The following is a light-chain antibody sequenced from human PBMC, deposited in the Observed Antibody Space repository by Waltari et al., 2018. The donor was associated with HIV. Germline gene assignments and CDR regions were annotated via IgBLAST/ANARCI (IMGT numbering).Light chain of an antibody. V-gene: IGKV3-15*01. J-gene: IGKJ4*01. CDR2: GAS. Sequence: VMTQSPATLSVSPGERATLSCRASQGVSINLAWHQQKPGQAPRLLIYGASTRATGIPARFSGSGAGTEFTLTISSLQSEVFAVYYCQQYNDWPLTFGGGTKVEIK. CDR3: QQYNDWPLT. CDR1: QGVSIN.